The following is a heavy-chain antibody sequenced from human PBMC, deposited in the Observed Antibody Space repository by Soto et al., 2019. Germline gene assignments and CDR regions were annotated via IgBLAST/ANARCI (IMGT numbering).Heavy chain of an antibody. J-gene: IGHJ5*02. Sequence: SETLSLTCTVSGGSISSYYWSWIRQPPGKGLEWIGYIYYSGSTNYNPSLKSRVTISVDTSKNQFSLKLSSVTAADTAVYYCARIPSGSYSEYNWFDPWGQGTLVTVSS. V-gene: IGHV4-59*01. D-gene: IGHD3-10*01. CDR3: ARIPSGSYSEYNWFDP. CDR1: GGSISSYY. CDR2: IYYSGST.